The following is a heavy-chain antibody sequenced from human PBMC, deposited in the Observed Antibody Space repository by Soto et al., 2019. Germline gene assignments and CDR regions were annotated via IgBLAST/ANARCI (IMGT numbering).Heavy chain of an antibody. J-gene: IGHJ4*02. CDR1: GFSFSSCA. V-gene: IGHV3-23*01. CDR2: ISGSGRST. CDR3: AKHTLFSDSWYEDY. D-gene: IGHD6-13*01. Sequence: GGSLRLSCAASGFSFSSCAMSWVRQAPGKGLEWVSVISGSGRSTDYADSVKGRFTMSRDNSKNMVFLQMNSLSAEDTAVYYCAKHTLFSDSWYEDYWGQGTLVTVSS.